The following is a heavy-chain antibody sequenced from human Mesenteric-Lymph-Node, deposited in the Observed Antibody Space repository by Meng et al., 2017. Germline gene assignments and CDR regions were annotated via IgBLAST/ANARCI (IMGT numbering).Heavy chain of an antibody. J-gene: IGHJ4*02. D-gene: IGHD3-16*01. Sequence: GGSLRLSCAASGFTVSSNYMSWVRQAPGKGLEWVSVIYSGGSTYYADSVKGRFTIPGDNAKNSLYLQMSSLSAEDTTIYYYAKIIGGGINDLDYWGQGTLVTVSS. CDR2: IYSGGST. CDR1: GFTVSSNY. V-gene: IGHV3-53*01. CDR3: AKIIGGGINDLDY.